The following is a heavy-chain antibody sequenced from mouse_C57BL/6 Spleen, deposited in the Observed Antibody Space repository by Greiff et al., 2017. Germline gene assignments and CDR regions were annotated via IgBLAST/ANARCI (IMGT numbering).Heavy chain of an antibody. J-gene: IGHJ4*01. CDR2: IHPNSGST. CDR1: GYTFTSYW. V-gene: IGHV1-64*01. Sequence: VQLQQPGAELVKPGASVKLSCKASGYTFTSYWMHWVKQRPGQGLEWIGMIHPNSGSTNYNEKFKSKATLTVDKSSSTAYMQLSSLTSEDSAVYYCARGGWGFYYAMDYWGQGTSVTVSS. CDR3: ARGGWGFYYAMDY.